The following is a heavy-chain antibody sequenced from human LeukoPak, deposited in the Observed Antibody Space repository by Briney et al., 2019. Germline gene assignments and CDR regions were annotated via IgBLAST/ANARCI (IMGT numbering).Heavy chain of an antibody. D-gene: IGHD2-15*01. CDR3: ARLVRLRPGWEVAATPYWFDP. Sequence: GESLKISCKGSGYSFTSYWIGWVRQMPGKGLEWMGIIYPGDSDTRYSPSFQGQVTISADKSISTAYLQWSSLKASDTAMYYCARLVRLRPGWEVAATPYWFDPWGQGTLVTVSS. CDR1: GYSFTSYW. V-gene: IGHV5-51*01. CDR2: IYPGDSDT. J-gene: IGHJ5*02.